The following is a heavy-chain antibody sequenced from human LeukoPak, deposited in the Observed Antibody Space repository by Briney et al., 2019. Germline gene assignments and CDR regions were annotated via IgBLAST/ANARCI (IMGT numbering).Heavy chain of an antibody. D-gene: IGHD3-3*02. CDR3: ARDPSIFGGPGNFDV. J-gene: IGHJ3*01. V-gene: IGHV1-18*01. CDR2: ISAYNGNT. Sequence: ASVKVSCKASGYTFINYVISWVRQAPGQGLEWMGWISAYNGNTKYAQKFQGRVTMTTDTSTSTAYMELRSLRSDDTAVYYCARDPSIFGGPGNFDVWGQGTMITVSS. CDR1: GYTFINYV.